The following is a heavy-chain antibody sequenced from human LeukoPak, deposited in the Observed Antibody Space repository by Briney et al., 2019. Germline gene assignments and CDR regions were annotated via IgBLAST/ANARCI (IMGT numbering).Heavy chain of an antibody. J-gene: IGHJ4*02. D-gene: IGHD3-22*01. V-gene: IGHV3-23*01. CDR1: GFTFSSYA. CDR3: AKPGAHYYDSSGAYFDY. CDR2: ISGSGGST. Sequence: GGSLRLSCAASGFTFSSYAMSWVRQAPGKGLEWVSAISGSGGSTYYADSVKGRFTISRDNSKNTPYLQMNSLRAEDTAVYYCAKPGAHYYDSSGAYFDYWGQGTLVTVSS.